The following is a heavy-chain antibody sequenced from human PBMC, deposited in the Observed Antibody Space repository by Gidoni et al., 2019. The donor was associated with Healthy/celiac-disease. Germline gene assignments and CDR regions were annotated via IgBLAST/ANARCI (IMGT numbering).Heavy chain of an antibody. CDR3: ARERGYCSGGSCPGGGFDY. D-gene: IGHD2-15*01. CDR2: ISSSSSTI. CDR1: GFTFSSYS. J-gene: IGHJ4*02. Sequence: EVQLVESGGGLVQPGGSLRLSCAASGFTFSSYSMNWVRQAPGKGLEWVSYISSSSSTIYYADSVKGRFTISRDNAKNSLYLQMNSLRDEDTAVYYCARERGYCSGGSCPGGGFDYWGQGTLVTVSS. V-gene: IGHV3-48*02.